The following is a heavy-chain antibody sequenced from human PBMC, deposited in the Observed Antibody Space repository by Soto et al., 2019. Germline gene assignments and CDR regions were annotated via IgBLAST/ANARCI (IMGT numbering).Heavy chain of an antibody. V-gene: IGHV3-30-3*01. J-gene: IGHJ4*02. CDR3: ARDQVDIVVVPAAMGRIDY. Sequence: QVQLVESGGGVVQPGRSLRLSCAASGFTFSSYAMHWVRQAPGKGLEWVAVISYDGSNKYYADSVKGRFTISRDNSKNTLYLQMNSLRPEDTAVYYCARDQVDIVVVPAAMGRIDYWGQGTLVTVSS. CDR1: GFTFSSYA. CDR2: ISYDGSNK. D-gene: IGHD2-2*03.